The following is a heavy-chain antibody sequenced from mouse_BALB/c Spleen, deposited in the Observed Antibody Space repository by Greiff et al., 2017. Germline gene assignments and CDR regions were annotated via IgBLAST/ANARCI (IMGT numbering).Heavy chain of an antibody. J-gene: IGHJ3*01. CDR2: IWAGGST. D-gene: IGHD4-1*01. CDR3: ARWGLGRFAY. CDR1: GFSLTSYG. V-gene: IGHV2-9*02. Sequence: VQRVESGPGLVAPSQSLSITCTVSGFSLTSYGVHWVRQPPGKGLEWLGVIWAGGSTNYNSALMSRLSISKDNSKSQVFLKMNSLQTDDTAMYYCARWGLGRFAYWGQGTLVTVSA.